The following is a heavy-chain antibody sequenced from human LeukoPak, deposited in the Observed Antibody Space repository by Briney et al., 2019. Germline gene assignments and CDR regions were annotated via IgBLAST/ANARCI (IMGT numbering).Heavy chain of an antibody. J-gene: IGHJ5*02. CDR3: AKAGTIAAAGSVNWFDP. Sequence: GRSLRLSCAASGFTFDDYAMHWVRQAPGKGLEWVSGISWNSGSIGYADSVKGRFTISRDNAKNSLYLQMNSLRAEDTALYYCAKAGTIAAAGSVNWFDPWGQGTLVTVPS. CDR2: ISWNSGSI. V-gene: IGHV3-9*01. D-gene: IGHD6-13*01. CDR1: GFTFDDYA.